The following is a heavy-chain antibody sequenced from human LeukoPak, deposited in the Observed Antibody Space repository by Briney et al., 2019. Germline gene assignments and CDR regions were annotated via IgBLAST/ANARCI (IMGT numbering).Heavy chain of an antibody. CDR2: IYSGGST. J-gene: IGHJ4*02. CDR1: GFTFSSYW. Sequence: LPGGSLTLSCAASGFTFSSYWMSWVRQAPGKGLEWVSVIYSGGSTYYADSVKGRFTISRDNSKNTLYLQMNSLRAEDTAVYYCASRSGWLVYDYFDYWGQGTLVTVSS. D-gene: IGHD6-19*01. CDR3: ASRSGWLVYDYFDY. V-gene: IGHV3-66*01.